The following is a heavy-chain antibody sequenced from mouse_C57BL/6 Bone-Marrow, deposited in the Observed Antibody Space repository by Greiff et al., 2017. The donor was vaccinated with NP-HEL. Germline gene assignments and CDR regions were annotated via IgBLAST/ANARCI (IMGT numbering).Heavy chain of an antibody. Sequence: VQLQQPGAELVRPGSSVKLSCKASGYTFTSYWMHWVKQRPIQGLEWIGNIDPSDSETHYNQKFKDKATLTVDKSSSTAYMQLSSLTSEDSAVYYCARGGGYYWFAYWGLGTLVTVSA. J-gene: IGHJ3*01. CDR1: GYTFTSYW. CDR3: ARGGGYYWFAY. V-gene: IGHV1-52*01. D-gene: IGHD2-3*01. CDR2: IDPSDSET.